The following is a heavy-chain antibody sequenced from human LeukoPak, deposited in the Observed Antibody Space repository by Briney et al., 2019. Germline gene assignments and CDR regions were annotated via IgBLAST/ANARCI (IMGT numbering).Heavy chain of an antibody. Sequence: PGGSLRLSCAASGFTFSSYAMRWVRQAPGKGLEYVSAISSNGGSTYYANSVKGRFTISRDNSKNTLYLQMGSLRAEDMAVYYCARALWLDAFDIWGQGTMVTVSS. CDR3: ARALWLDAFDI. CDR2: ISSNGGST. V-gene: IGHV3-64*01. J-gene: IGHJ3*02. D-gene: IGHD5-18*01. CDR1: GFTFSSYA.